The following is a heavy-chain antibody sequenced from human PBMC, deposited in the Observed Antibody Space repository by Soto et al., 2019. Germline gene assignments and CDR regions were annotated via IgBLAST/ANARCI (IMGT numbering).Heavy chain of an antibody. J-gene: IGHJ4*02. CDR3: ARARIAAAGIDY. D-gene: IGHD6-13*01. CDR1: GGSISSGGYY. V-gene: IGHV4-31*03. CDR2: IYYSGST. Sequence: SETLSLTCTVSGGSISSGGYYWSWIRQHPGKGLEWIGYIYYSGSTYYNPSLKSRVTISVDTSKNQFSLKLSSVTAADTAVYYCARARIAAAGIDYWGQGTLGTVSS.